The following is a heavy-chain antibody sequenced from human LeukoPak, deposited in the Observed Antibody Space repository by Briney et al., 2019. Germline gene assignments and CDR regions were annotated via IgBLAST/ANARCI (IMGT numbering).Heavy chain of an antibody. CDR3: AREYRLAFDI. V-gene: IGHV3-30-3*01. Sequence: TGGSLRLSCAASGFTFSSYAMHWVRQAPGKGLEWVAVISYDGSNKYYADSVKGRFTISRDNSKNTLYLQMNSLRAEDTAVYYCAREYRLAFDIWGQGTMVTVSS. CDR2: ISYDGSNK. J-gene: IGHJ3*02. CDR1: GFTFSSYA. D-gene: IGHD5-12*01.